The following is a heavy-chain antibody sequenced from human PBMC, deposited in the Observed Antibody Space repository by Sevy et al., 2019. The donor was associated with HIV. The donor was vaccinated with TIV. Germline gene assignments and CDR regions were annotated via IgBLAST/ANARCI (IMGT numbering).Heavy chain of an antibody. CDR3: ARGWLFCFDS. D-gene: IGHD3-22*01. J-gene: IGHJ4*02. V-gene: IGHV4-61*02. Sequence: SETLSLTCTVSGGSINSGAYYWTWIRQPAGKELEWIGRIYPSGSTNYNPSLKSRVTISVDTSKSQFSLKLTSVTASDTAMYYCARGWLFCFDSWGQGTPVTVSS. CDR2: IYPSGST. CDR1: GGSINSGAYY.